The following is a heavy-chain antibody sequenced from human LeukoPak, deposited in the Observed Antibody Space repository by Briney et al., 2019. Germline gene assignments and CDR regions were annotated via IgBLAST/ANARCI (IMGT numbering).Heavy chain of an antibody. CDR1: GGTFISYA. CDR2: IIPILGIA. Sequence: GASVKVSCKASGGTFISYAISWVRQAPGQGLEWMGRIIPILGIANYAQKFQGRVTITADKSTSTAYMELSSLRSEDTAVYYCASRDDYGNWYFDLWGRGTLVTVSS. J-gene: IGHJ2*01. V-gene: IGHV1-69*04. CDR3: ASRDDYGNWYFDL. D-gene: IGHD4-17*01.